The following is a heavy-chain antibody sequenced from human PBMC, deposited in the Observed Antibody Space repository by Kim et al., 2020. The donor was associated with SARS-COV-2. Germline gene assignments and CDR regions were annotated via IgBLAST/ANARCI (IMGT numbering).Heavy chain of an antibody. CDR3: AKALTVGSGSYYFDY. CDR2: ISGSGGST. Sequence: GGSLRLSCAASGFTFSSYAMSWVRQAPGKGLEWVSAISGSGGSTYYADSVKGRFTISRDNSKNTLYLQMNSLRAEDTAVYYCAKALTVGSGSYYFDYWGQGTLVTVSS. CDR1: GFTFSSYA. D-gene: IGHD3-10*01. J-gene: IGHJ4*02. V-gene: IGHV3-23*01.